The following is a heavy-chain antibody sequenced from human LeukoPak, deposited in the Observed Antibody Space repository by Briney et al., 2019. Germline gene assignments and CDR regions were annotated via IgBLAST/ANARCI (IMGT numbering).Heavy chain of an antibody. CDR1: GYTFTSYG. CDR3: ARVVAVAGSTPLVSVY. D-gene: IGHD6-19*01. V-gene: IGHV1-18*01. Sequence: GASVKVSCKASGYTFTSYGISWVRQAPGQGLEWMGWISAYNGNTNYAQKLQGRVTMTTDTSTSTAYMELRSLRSDDTAVYYCARVVAVAGSTPLVSVYWGQGTLVTVSS. J-gene: IGHJ4*02. CDR2: ISAYNGNT.